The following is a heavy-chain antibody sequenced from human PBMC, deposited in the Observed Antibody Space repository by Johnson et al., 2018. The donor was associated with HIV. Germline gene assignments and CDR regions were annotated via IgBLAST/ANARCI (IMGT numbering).Heavy chain of an antibody. CDR3: ARTGVLGAFDI. D-gene: IGHD2-8*02. CDR2: IGTPGDT. V-gene: IGHV3-13*01. CDR1: GFTFSTYD. Sequence: VQLVESGGGVVQPGRSLRLSCAASGFTFSTYDMYWVRQATGKGLEWVSTIGTPGDTYYAGSVKGRFTISRENANNSLYLQMNSLRAGDTAVYYWARTGVLGAFDIWGQGTMVTVSS. J-gene: IGHJ3*02.